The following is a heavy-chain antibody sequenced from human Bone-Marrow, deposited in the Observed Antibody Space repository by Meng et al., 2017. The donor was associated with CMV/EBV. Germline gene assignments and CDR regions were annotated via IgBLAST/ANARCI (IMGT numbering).Heavy chain of an antibody. Sequence: WGPLTLPCAVYGGSFSGYYWSWIRQPPGKGLEWFGEINHSGSTNYNPSLKSRVTISVDTSKNQFSLKLSSVTAADTAVYYCARGNVKRTFSTIFGVVNRGPYMDVWGQGTTVTVSS. CDR2: INHSGST. CDR3: ARGNVKRTFSTIFGVVNRGPYMDV. V-gene: IGHV4-34*01. D-gene: IGHD3-3*01. CDR1: GGSFSGYY. J-gene: IGHJ6*02.